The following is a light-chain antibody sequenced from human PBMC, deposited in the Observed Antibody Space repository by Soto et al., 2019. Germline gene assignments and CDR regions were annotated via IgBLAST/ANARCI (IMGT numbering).Light chain of an antibody. CDR2: DAY. Sequence: LVMTQSPATLSVSPGERATLSCRASQSVSSNLAWYQQKPGRAPRLLIYDAYNRATGIPPRFSGSGSGTEFTLTISSLEPEDSAVYYCQQRHMWPITFGQGTRLEI. V-gene: IGKV3-11*01. CDR3: QQRHMWPIT. J-gene: IGKJ5*01. CDR1: QSVSSN.